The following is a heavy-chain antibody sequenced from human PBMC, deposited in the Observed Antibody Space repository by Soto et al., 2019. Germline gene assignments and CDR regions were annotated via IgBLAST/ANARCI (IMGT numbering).Heavy chain of an antibody. CDR2: ISAYNGNT. CDR3: ARESGYSSSWWDFDY. J-gene: IGHJ4*02. Sequence: ASVKVSCKASGYTFTSYGISWVRQAPGQGLEWMGWISAYNGNTNYAQKLQGRVTMTTDTSTSTAYMELRSLRSDDTAVYYCARESGYSSSWWDFDYWGQGTLVTVSS. CDR1: GYTFTSYG. D-gene: IGHD6-13*01. V-gene: IGHV1-18*01.